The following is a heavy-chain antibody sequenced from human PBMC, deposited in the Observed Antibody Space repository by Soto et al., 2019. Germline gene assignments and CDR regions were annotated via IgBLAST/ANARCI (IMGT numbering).Heavy chain of an antibody. V-gene: IGHV4-31*03. J-gene: IGHJ4*02. D-gene: IGHD3-22*01. CDR2: IYYSGST. CDR3: ARGGLYDSSGYHLAEDYFDY. Sequence: PSETLSLTCTVSGGSISSGGYYWSWIRQHPXKGLEWIGYIYYSGSTYYNPSLKSRVTISVDTSKNQFSLKLSSVTAADTAVYYCARGGLYDSSGYHLAEDYFDYWGQGSLVTVSS. CDR1: GGSISSGGYY.